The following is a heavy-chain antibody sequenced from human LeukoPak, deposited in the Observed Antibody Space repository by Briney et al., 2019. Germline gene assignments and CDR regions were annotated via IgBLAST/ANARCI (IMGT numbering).Heavy chain of an antibody. J-gene: IGHJ4*02. CDR1: GYNFTTYW. D-gene: IGHD2-21*02. Sequence: GESLKISXKGSGYNFTTYWIGWVCQVPGKGLEWLAMIYPGDSDTRYSPSFQGQVTISADKSIRTAYLQWSSLRASDTAMYYCARLGPPNCGGDCYSDYWGQGTLSTVSS. CDR3: ARLGPPNCGGDCYSDY. V-gene: IGHV5-51*01. CDR2: IYPGDSDT.